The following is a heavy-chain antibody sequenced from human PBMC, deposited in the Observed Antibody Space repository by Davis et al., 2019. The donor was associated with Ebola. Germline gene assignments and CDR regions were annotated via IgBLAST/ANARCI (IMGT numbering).Heavy chain of an antibody. CDR1: GGSISSSSYY. CDR3: AEETDWNYGTFDY. V-gene: IGHV4-39*01. D-gene: IGHD1-7*01. CDR2: IYYSGST. J-gene: IGHJ4*02. Sequence: SETLSLTCTVSGGSISSSSYYWGWIRQPPGKGLEWIGSIYYSGSTYYNPSLKSRVIISADTSKNQLSLKLSSVTAADTAVYYCAEETDWNYGTFDYWGQGTLVTVSS.